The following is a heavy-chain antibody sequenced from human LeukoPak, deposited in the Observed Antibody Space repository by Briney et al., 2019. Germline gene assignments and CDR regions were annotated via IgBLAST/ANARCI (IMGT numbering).Heavy chain of an antibody. Sequence: PSETLSLTCTVSGGSISSSSYYWGWIRQPPGKGLEWIGSIYYSGSTYYNPSLKSRVTISVDTSKNQFSLKLSSVTAADTAVYYCARCMYSSGEGWFDPWGQGTLVTVSS. V-gene: IGHV4-39*07. D-gene: IGHD6-19*01. CDR3: ARCMYSSGEGWFDP. CDR2: IYYSGST. J-gene: IGHJ5*02. CDR1: GGSISSSSYY.